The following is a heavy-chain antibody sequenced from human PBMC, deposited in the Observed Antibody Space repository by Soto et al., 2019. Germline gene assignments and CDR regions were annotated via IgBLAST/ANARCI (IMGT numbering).Heavy chain of an antibody. V-gene: IGHV1-24*01. Sequence: ASVKVSCKVSGYTLTELSMHWVRQAPGKGLEWMGSFDPEDGETIYAQKFQGRVTMTEDTSTDTAYMEMSRLRSEDTAVYYSATDRGITIFGVVQNWFDPWGQGTLVTVSS. CDR1: GYTLTELS. CDR2: FDPEDGET. D-gene: IGHD3-3*01. J-gene: IGHJ5*02. CDR3: ATDRGITIFGVVQNWFDP.